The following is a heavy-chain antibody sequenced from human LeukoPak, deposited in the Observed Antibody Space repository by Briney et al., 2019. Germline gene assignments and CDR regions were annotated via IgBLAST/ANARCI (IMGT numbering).Heavy chain of an antibody. CDR2: INHSGST. Sequence: PSETLSLTCAVYGGSFSGYYWSWIRQPPGKGLEWIGEINHSGSTNYNPSLKSRVTISVDTSKNQFSLKLSSVTAADTAVYYCARALDYGDYKNAFDIWGQGTMVTVSS. J-gene: IGHJ3*02. V-gene: IGHV4-34*01. CDR3: ARALDYGDYKNAFDI. CDR1: GGSFSGYY. D-gene: IGHD4-17*01.